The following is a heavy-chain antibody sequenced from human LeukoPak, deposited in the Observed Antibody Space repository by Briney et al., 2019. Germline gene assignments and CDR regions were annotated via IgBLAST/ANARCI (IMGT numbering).Heavy chain of an antibody. J-gene: IGHJ4*02. CDR1: GYTFTSYA. Sequence: ASVKVSCKASGYTFTSYAMNWVRQAPGQGLEWMGWINTNTGNPTYARGFTGRFVFSLDTSVSTAYLQISSLKAEDIAVYYCARVVRGSSVYRYYFDYWGQGTLVTVSS. V-gene: IGHV7-4-1*02. CDR2: INTNTGNP. CDR3: ARVVRGSSVYRYYFDY. D-gene: IGHD3-22*01.